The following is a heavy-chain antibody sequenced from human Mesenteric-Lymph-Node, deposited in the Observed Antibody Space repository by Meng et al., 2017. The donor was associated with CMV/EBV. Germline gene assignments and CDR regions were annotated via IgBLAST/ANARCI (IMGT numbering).Heavy chain of an antibody. CDR2: IIPILGIA. D-gene: IGHD4-23*01. J-gene: IGHJ5*02. CDR3: ASFVTTVGDWFDP. V-gene: IGHV1-69*10. CDR1: VGTFSSYA. Sequence: ASVGTFSSYAISWVRQAPGQGLEWMGGIIPILGIANYAQKFQGRVTITADKSTSTAYMELSSLRSEDTAVYYCASFVTTVGDWFDPWGQGTLVTVSS.